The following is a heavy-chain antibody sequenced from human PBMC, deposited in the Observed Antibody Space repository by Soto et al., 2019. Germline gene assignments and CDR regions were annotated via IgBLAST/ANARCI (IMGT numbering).Heavy chain of an antibody. Sequence: VKLVQSGAEVRKPGASVKVSGKSSGYTFTTYGISWVRQAPGQGLEWMGWISGYNGNTKYAQKFQGRVTMTTDTSTSTVYMDRRSLRSDDTAVYYCAREGEMPYYYYGLDVWGDGPTCTVAS. CDR1: GYTFTTYG. J-gene: IGHJ6*04. D-gene: IGHD3-16*01. CDR3: AREGEMPYYYYGLDV. V-gene: IGHV1-18*01. CDR2: ISGYNGNT.